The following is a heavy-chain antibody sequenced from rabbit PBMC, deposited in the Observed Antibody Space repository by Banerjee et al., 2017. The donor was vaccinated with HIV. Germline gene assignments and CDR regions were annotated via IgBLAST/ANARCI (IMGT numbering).Heavy chain of an antibody. Sequence: QEQLVESGGGLVQPEGSLTLTCKASGFTLSSSDYMCWVRQAPGKGLEWIACIYGADTDNTYYATWAKGRFTISKTSSTTVTLRMTSLTAADTATYFCARSGYGGAGHNLWGQGTLVTVS. D-gene: IGHD4-2*01. CDR3: ARSGYGGAGHNL. J-gene: IGHJ3*01. CDR2: IYGADTDNT. CDR1: GFTLSSSDY. V-gene: IGHV1S45*01.